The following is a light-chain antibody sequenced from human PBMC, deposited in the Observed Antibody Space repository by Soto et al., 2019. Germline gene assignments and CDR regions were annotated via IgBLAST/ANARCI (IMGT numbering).Light chain of an antibody. Sequence: DIQMTQSPSSLSASVGDRVTITCRASQSISSYLNWYQQKPGKAPKVLIYAASSLQSGVPSRFSDSGSGTDFTLTISSLQPEDFATYYCQQSYRTPPWTFGQGTKVEIK. CDR2: AAS. CDR3: QQSYRTPPWT. CDR1: QSISSY. V-gene: IGKV1-39*01. J-gene: IGKJ1*01.